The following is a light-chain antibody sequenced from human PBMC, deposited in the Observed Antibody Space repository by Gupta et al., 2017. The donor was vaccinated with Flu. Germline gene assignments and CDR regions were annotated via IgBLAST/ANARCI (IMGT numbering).Light chain of an antibody. CDR2: RNN. J-gene: IGLJ2*01. Sequence: QSVLTQPPPASGTPGQRDTPSSSVSSSNIEDNYVYWYQQFPGRAPKLLIYRNNERPSGVPDRFAGSKSGTSASLAISGLRSEDDADYYCASWDDSLRGRVFGGGTKLTVL. V-gene: IGLV1-47*01. CDR1: SSNIEDNY. CDR3: ASWDDSLRGRV.